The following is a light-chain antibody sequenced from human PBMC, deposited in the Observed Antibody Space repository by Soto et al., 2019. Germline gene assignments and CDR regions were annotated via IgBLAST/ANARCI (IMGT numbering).Light chain of an antibody. CDR1: KLGDKY. CDR3: QAWDSSAYV. Sequence: SYELTQPPSVSVSPGQTASITCSGDKLGDKYACWYQQKPGQSPVLVIYQDSKRPSGIPERFSGSNSENTATLTISGTQAMDEADDYCQAWDSSAYVFGTGTKVTVL. V-gene: IGLV3-1*01. CDR2: QDS. J-gene: IGLJ1*01.